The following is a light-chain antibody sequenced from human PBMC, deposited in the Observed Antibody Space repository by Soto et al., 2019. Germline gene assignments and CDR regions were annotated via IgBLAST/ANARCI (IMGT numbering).Light chain of an antibody. J-gene: IGKJ1*01. CDR2: DAS. Sequence: STLSASVGDRVTITCRASQSISSWLAWYQQKPGKAPKLLIYDASSLETGVPSRFSGSGFGTEFTLTIASLQPDDSATYYCQQYNSFSKTFGRGTKVDIK. CDR3: QQYNSFSKT. V-gene: IGKV1-5*01. CDR1: QSISSW.